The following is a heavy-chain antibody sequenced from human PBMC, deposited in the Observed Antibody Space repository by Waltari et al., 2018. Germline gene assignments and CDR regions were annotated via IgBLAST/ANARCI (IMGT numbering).Heavy chain of an antibody. CDR3: SRDFGDYGGNFIHYGMDV. V-gene: IGHV4-4*02. CDR2: IYHRGTT. CDR1: GVSIRSSNW. D-gene: IGHD4-17*01. Sequence: VQLQESGPGLVKPSGTLSLTCTVSGVSIRSSNWWSWVRQPTGKGLEWIGEIYHRGTTNYNPSLNSRVTISVDKSKNQFSLKLRSVTAADTAVYYCSRDFGDYGGNFIHYGMDVWGQGTTVTVSS. J-gene: IGHJ6*02.